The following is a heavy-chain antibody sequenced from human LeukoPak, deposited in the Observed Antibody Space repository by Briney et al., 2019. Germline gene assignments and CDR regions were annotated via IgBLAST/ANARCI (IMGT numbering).Heavy chain of an antibody. CDR1: GGSFSGYY. Sequence: SETLSLTCAVYGGSFSGYYWSWIRQPPGKGLEWIGEINHSGSTNYNPSLKSRVTISVDTSKNQFSLKLSSVTAPDTAVYYCARGSTVTSTEDNWFDPWGQGTLVTVSS. V-gene: IGHV4-34*01. D-gene: IGHD4-17*01. CDR2: INHSGST. J-gene: IGHJ5*02. CDR3: ARGSTVTSTEDNWFDP.